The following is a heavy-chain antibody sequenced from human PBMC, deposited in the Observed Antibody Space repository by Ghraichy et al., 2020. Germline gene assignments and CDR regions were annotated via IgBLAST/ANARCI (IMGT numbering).Heavy chain of an antibody. CDR1: GGSFSGYY. J-gene: IGHJ4*02. V-gene: IGHV4-34*01. CDR2: IKLSGST. D-gene: IGHD4-17*01. Sequence: SQTRSLTCAVYGGSFSGYYWSWLRQPPGKGLEWIGEIKLSGSTSYSPSLRSRVTISVDTSKNQFSLKLTSVTAADTAMYYCARGLSYGDYVVAFGYWGQGTLVTVSS. CDR3: ARGLSYGDYVVAFGY.